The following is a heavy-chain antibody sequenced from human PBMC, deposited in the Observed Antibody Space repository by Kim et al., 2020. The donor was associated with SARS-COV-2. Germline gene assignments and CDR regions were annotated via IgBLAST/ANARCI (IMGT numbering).Heavy chain of an antibody. CDR1: GFTFSSYA. CDR3: ARGHGGSYYYGRDV. D-gene: IGHD1-26*01. Sequence: GGSLRLSCAASGFTFSSYAMHWVRQAPGKGLEWVAVISYDGSNKYYADSVKGRFTISRDNSKNTLYLQMNSLRAEDTAVYYCARGHGGSYYYGRDVVGRG. V-gene: IGHV3-30-3*01. CDR2: ISYDGSNK. J-gene: IGHJ6*02.